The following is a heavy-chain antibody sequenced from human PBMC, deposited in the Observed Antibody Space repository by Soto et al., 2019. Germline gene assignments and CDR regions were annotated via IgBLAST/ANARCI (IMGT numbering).Heavy chain of an antibody. CDR3: ARDRLRGYDSSGFYS. D-gene: IGHD3-22*01. V-gene: IGHV1-46*01. CDR1: GYTFTSYY. CDR2: INPSGGST. J-gene: IGHJ4*02. Sequence: ASVKVSCKASGYTFTSYYMHWVRQAPGQGLEWMGIINPSGGSTSYAQKFEDRLSMTTATSTNTIYMELKSLKSDDTAIYYCARDRLRGYDSSGFYSWGQGTLVTVSS.